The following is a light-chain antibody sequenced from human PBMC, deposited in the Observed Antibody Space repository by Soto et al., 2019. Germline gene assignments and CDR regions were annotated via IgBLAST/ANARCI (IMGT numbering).Light chain of an antibody. V-gene: IGLV1-51*01. CDR2: DDD. Sequence: QSVLTQPPSVSGAPGQTVTISCSGSNSNIGNNYVSWHQQVPGSAPKLLIYDDDNRPSGVPDRFSGSKSGTSATLGITGLQTGDEADYYCATWDSTLRIVVFGGGTQLTVL. CDR3: ATWDSTLRIVV. CDR1: NSNIGNNY. J-gene: IGLJ2*01.